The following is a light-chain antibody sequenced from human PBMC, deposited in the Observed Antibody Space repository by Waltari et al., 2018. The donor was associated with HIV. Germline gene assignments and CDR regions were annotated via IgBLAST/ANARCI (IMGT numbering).Light chain of an antibody. J-gene: IGLJ3*02. Sequence: QSVVTQPPSASGTPGQNISISCSGDISNLGGNFVYWYQQRPGTAPRLLLYRNEQRPSGVPDRFSGSKSATSASLAISGLRSEDEADYHCSTWDNSLSHWVFGGGTKVTVL. V-gene: IGLV1-47*01. CDR1: ISNLGGNF. CDR3: STWDNSLSHWV. CDR2: RNE.